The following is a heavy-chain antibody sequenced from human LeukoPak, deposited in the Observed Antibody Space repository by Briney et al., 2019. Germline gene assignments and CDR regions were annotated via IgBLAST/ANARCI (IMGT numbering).Heavy chain of an antibody. CDR1: GGSISSSSYY. V-gene: IGHV4-39*01. CDR3: ARHRSSGSLPIHYDY. Sequence: SETLSLTCTVSGGSISSSSYYWGWIRQPPGKGLEWIGSIYYSGSTYYNPPLKSRVTISVDTSKNQFSLKLSSVTAADTAVYYCARHRSSGSLPIHYDYWGQGTLVTVSS. CDR2: IYYSGST. J-gene: IGHJ4*02. D-gene: IGHD3-10*01.